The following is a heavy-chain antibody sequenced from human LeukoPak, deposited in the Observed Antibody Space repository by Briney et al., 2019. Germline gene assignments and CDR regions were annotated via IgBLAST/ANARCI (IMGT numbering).Heavy chain of an antibody. V-gene: IGHV4-59*01. CDR2: IHYSGTT. CDR1: GGPISGYY. CDR3: AREDRGSGWPYYMDV. J-gene: IGHJ6*03. D-gene: IGHD6-19*01. Sequence: PSDTVSLTCTVCGGPISGYYWSWIRQPPGKGLEGLGYIHYSGTTNYNPSLKSRVTISVDTSKNQFSLKLSSVTAADTAVYYCAREDRGSGWPYYMDVWGKGTTVTVSS.